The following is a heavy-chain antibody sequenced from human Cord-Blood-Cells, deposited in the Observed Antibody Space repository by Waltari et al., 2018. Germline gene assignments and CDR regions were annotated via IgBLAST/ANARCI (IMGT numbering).Heavy chain of an antibody. V-gene: IGHV3-30*03. CDR3: ARITMVQGDAFDI. CDR1: GFPFSSHG. Sequence: QVQLVESGGGVVQPGRSLRLSCAAPGFPFSSHGMHWVRQAPGKGLEWVAVISYDGSNKYYADSVKGRFTISRDNSKNTLYLQMNSLRTEDTAVYYCARITMVQGDAFDIWGQGTMVTVSS. J-gene: IGHJ3*02. D-gene: IGHD3-10*01. CDR2: ISYDGSNK.